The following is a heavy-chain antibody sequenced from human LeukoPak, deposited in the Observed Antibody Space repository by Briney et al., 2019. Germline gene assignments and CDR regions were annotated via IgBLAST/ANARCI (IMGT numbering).Heavy chain of an antibody. CDR3: ARVYETSGYLY. CDR2: ISGSGGST. D-gene: IGHD3-22*01. Sequence: GGSLRLSCAASGFTFNSYAMSWVRQAPGKGLEWVSGISGSGGSTYYADSVKGRFTVSRDNSKNTLYLQMSSLRVEDTAVYYCARVYETSGYLYWGQGSLVTVSS. J-gene: IGHJ4*02. CDR1: GFTFNSYA. V-gene: IGHV3-23*01.